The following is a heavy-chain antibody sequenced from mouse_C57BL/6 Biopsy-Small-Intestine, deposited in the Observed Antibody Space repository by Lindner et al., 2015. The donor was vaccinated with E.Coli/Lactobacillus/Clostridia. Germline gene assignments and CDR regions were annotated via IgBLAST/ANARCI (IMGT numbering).Heavy chain of an antibody. CDR2: IDPEDGDT. CDR3: TKGHYGNYDYFDY. V-gene: IGHV14-1*01. D-gene: IGHD2-1*01. CDR1: GFTIKDYY. J-gene: IGHJ2*02. Sequence: VQLQESGAELVRPGASVKLSCTASGFTIKDYYIHWVKQRPEQGLEWIGRIDPEDGDTEYAPKFQGKATMTAGTSSNTAYLQLSSLTSEDTAVYYCTKGHYGNYDYFDYWGQGTSLTVSS.